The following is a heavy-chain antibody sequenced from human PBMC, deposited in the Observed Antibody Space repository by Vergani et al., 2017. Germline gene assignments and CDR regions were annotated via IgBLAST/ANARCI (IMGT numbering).Heavy chain of an antibody. J-gene: IGHJ4*02. CDR1: GGSVSSGSYY. D-gene: IGHD3-9*01. V-gene: IGHV4-61*10. CDR2: IYYSGST. Sequence: QVQLQESGPGLVKPSETLSLTCTVSGGSVSSGSYYWSWIRQPAGKGLEWIGYIYYSGSTNYNPSLKSRVTISVDTSKHQFSLKLSSVTAADTAVYYWARDTTGALDYWGQGTLVTVSS. CDR3: ARDTTGALDY.